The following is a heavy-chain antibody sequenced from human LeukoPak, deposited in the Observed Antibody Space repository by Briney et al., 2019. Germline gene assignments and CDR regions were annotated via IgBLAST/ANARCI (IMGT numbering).Heavy chain of an antibody. D-gene: IGHD3-9*01. CDR2: IRYDGSNK. Sequence: GGSLRLSCAASGFTFSSYGMHWVRQAPGKGLEWVAFIRYDGSNKYYADSVKGRFTISRDNSKNTLYLQMSSLRAEDTAVYYCAKDPNYDILTGYYTDDAFDIWGQGTMVTVSS. V-gene: IGHV3-30*02. J-gene: IGHJ3*02. CDR3: AKDPNYDILTGYYTDDAFDI. CDR1: GFTFSSYG.